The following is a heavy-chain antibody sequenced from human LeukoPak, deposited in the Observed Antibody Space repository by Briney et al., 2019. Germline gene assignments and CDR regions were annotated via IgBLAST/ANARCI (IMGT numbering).Heavy chain of an antibody. CDR1: GFTFGSYA. D-gene: IGHD3-3*01. V-gene: IGHV3-23*01. CDR3: APNFWSGYLTDS. Sequence: GGSLRLSCAASGFTFGSYAMSWVRQAPGEGLEWVSTISGSDGHTSYADSVKGRFTISRDNSKNTLWLQMNSLRDEDTAVYHCAPNFWSGYLTDSWGQGTLVTVSS. CDR2: ISGSDGHT. J-gene: IGHJ4*02.